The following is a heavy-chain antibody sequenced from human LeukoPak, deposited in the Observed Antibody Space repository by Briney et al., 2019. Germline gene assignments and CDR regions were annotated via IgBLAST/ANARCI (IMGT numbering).Heavy chain of an antibody. CDR2: IIPIFGTA. CDR1: GGXXSXXA. V-gene: IGHV1-69*01. J-gene: IGHJ4*02. D-gene: IGHD3-10*01. CDR3: ARDLNGSGSYDY. Sequence: VSCXXXGGXXSXXAISWVRQAPGXGLEWMGGIIPIFGTANYAQKFQGRVTITADESTSTAYMELSSLRSEDTAVYYCARDLNGSGSYDYWGQGTLVTVSS.